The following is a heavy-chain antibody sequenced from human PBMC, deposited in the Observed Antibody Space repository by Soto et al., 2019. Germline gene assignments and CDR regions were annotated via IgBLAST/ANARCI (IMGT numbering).Heavy chain of an antibody. D-gene: IGHD2-15*01. J-gene: IGHJ6*02. Sequence: QVRLQESGPGLVRPSETLSLTCAVSGGSVDSAHHFWSWLRLPPGKGLEWIGYVYHSATTNYSPSLRSRVTISADTSKNQFSLMLQSVTAADTALYVCARGEWGSGHYGMDVWGRGTSVTVSS. CDR3: ARGEWGSGHYGMDV. CDR1: GGSVDSAHHF. CDR2: VYHSATT. V-gene: IGHV4-61*01.